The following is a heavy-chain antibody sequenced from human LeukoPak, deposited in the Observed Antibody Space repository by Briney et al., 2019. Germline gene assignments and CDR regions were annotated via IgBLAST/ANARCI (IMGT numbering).Heavy chain of an antibody. J-gene: IGHJ5*02. V-gene: IGHV4-39*01. Sequence: SETLSLTCTVSGVSISSSNSYWGWIRQPPGKGLEWIGSIYYSGSTYYNPSLKSRVTISVDTSKNQFSLKLSSVTAADTAVYYCARRSGLLSSGWYRWFDPWGQGTLVTVFS. D-gene: IGHD6-19*01. CDR2: IYYSGST. CDR3: ARRSGLLSSGWYRWFDP. CDR1: GVSISSSNSY.